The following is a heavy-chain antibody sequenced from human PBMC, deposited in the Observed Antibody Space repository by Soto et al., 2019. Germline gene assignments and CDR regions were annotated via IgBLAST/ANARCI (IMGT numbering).Heavy chain of an antibody. Sequence: SQTLSLTCPISGASVSSNTASWNWIRQSPSRGLEWLGRTYFRSKWYNDYAVSVKSRIIINPDTSNNQFSLQLNSVTPEDTAVYFCAKGDNLGPKTGYAFDPWGQGIMVTVSS. CDR2: TYFRSKWYN. CDR1: GASVSSNTAS. CDR3: AKGDNLGPKTGYAFDP. D-gene: IGHD5-12*01. J-gene: IGHJ5*02. V-gene: IGHV6-1*01.